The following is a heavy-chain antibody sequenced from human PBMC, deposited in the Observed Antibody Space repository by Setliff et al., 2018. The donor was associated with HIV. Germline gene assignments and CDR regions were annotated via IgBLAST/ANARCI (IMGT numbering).Heavy chain of an antibody. J-gene: IGHJ6*02. CDR2: IIPIFDTT. CDR1: GDTFSSYA. V-gene: IGHV1-69*13. CDR3: AREKGKVDSSMVLYYYYGMDV. D-gene: IGHD5-18*01. Sequence: SVKVSCKASGDTFSSYAISWVRQAPGQGPEWMGGIIPIFDTTNYAQSFQGRVTITAGESTNTVYMELRSLRSEDTAVYYCAREKGKVDSSMVLYYYYGMDVWGQGTTVTVSS.